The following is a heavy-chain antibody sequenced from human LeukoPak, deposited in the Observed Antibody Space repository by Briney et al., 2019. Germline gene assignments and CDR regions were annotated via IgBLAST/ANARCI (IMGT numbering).Heavy chain of an antibody. CDR2: INHSGST. J-gene: IGHJ4*02. CDR3: ARGPTVTTLNY. CDR1: GGSFSGYY. D-gene: IGHD4-17*01. Sequence: SETLSLTCVVYGGSFSGYYWSWIRQPPGKGLEWIGEINHSGSTNYNPSLKSRVTISVDTSKNQFSLKLSSVTAADTAVYYCARGPTVTTLNYWGQGTLVTVSS. V-gene: IGHV4-34*01.